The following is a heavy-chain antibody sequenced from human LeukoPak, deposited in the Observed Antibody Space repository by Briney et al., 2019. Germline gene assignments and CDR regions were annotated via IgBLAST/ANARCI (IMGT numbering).Heavy chain of an antibody. CDR3: AKGSGNSGWYVDN. D-gene: IGHD6-19*01. V-gene: IGHV3-23*01. J-gene: IGHJ4*02. Sequence: GGSLRLSCAASGFTFTNYAMRWFRQAPGKGLEWVSSISANGAGTYYADSVKGRFTISRDNSKNTVYLQMNSLRAEDTAVYYCAKGSGNSGWYVDNWGQGTLVTVSS. CDR2: ISANGAGT. CDR1: GFTFTNYA.